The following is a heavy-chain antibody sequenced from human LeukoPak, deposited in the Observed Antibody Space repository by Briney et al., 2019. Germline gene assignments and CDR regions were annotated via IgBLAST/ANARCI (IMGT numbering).Heavy chain of an antibody. CDR2: INPSGST. V-gene: IGHV4-34*01. CDR1: GGSFSDYY. Sequence: SETLSLTCAVYGGSFSDYYWSWIRQPPGKGLEWIGEINPSGSTNYSPSLKSRVTISVDTSKNQFSLKLSSVAAADTAVYFCARVGYRYVINDWSRTGLGAYPPKYYYHMDVWDKGTTVTVSS. CDR3: ARVGYRYVINDWSRTGLGAYPPKYYYHMDV. D-gene: IGHD5-18*01. J-gene: IGHJ6*03.